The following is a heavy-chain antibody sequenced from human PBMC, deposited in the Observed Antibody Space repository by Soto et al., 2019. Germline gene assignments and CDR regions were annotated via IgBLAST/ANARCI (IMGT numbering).Heavy chain of an antibody. V-gene: IGHV4-39*01. D-gene: IGHD5-12*01. CDR2: IYYSGST. CDR3: ARHPYYSGYDPVDY. CDR1: GGSISSSSYY. Sequence: SETLSLTCTVSGGSISSSSYYWGWIRQPPGKGLEWIGSIYYSGSTYYNPSLKSRVTISVDTSKNQFSLKLSSVTAADTAVYYCARHPYYSGYDPVDYWGQGTLVTVSS. J-gene: IGHJ4*02.